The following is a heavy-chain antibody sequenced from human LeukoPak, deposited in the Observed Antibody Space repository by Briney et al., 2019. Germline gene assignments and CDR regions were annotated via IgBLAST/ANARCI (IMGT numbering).Heavy chain of an antibody. CDR1: GGSFSGSY. J-gene: IGHJ5*02. Sequence: SETLSLTCAVYGGSFSGSYWSWIRQPPGKGLEWIGEINHSGSTNYNPSLKSRVTISVDTSKNQFSLRLSSVAAADTAVYYCARRLNYGSGRRPGWFDPWGQGTLVTVSS. D-gene: IGHD3-10*01. V-gene: IGHV4-34*01. CDR2: INHSGST. CDR3: ARRLNYGSGRRPGWFDP.